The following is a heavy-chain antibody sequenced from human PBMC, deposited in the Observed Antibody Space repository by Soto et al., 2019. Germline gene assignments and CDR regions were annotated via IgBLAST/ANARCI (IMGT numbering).Heavy chain of an antibody. CDR2: INSDGTTT. V-gene: IGHV3-74*01. D-gene: IGHD6-13*01. CDR3: TKDGSNAQYV. J-gene: IGHJ6*02. Sequence: PGGSLRLSCAASGITFSNTWMHWVRQVPGKGLVWVAYINSDGTTTTYADSVRGRFTISRDNAKNTVYLQMNSLRAEDTALYYCTKDGSNAQYVWGQGTAVTVSS. CDR1: GITFSNTW.